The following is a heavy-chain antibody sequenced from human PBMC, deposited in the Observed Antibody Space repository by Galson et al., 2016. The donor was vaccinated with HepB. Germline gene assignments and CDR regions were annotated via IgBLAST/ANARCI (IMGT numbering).Heavy chain of an antibody. CDR1: GFTFSSYA. V-gene: IGHV3-30*04. CDR3: ARDGGYCVSTSCYISGYFQH. Sequence: SLRLSCAASGFTFSSYAMHWVRQAPGKGLEWVAVISYDGSNKYYADSVKGRFTISRDNSKNTLYLQMNSLRAEETAVYYCARDGGYCVSTSCYISGYFQHWGQGTLVTVSS. D-gene: IGHD2-2*02. CDR2: ISYDGSNK. J-gene: IGHJ1*01.